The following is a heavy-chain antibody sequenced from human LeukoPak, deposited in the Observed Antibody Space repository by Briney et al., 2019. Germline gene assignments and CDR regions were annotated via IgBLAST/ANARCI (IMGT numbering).Heavy chain of an antibody. CDR2: IYLYGTT. Sequence: SETLSLTCSVSAGSISSSSWWSWVRQSPVKGLEWIGEIYLYGTTNYNPSLKSRVTMSVDRSKNQFSLKLSSVTAADTAVYYCARRGFLGSGTLAFGYWGQGTLVTVSS. V-gene: IGHV4-4*02. J-gene: IGHJ4*02. CDR1: AGSISSSSW. CDR3: ARRGFLGSGTLAFGY. D-gene: IGHD3-10*01.